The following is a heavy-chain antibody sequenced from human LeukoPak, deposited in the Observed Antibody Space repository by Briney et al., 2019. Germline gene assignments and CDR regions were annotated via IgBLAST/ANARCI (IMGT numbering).Heavy chain of an antibody. CDR1: GFTFSTYG. V-gene: IGHV3-30*02. CDR2: MGFNGNNI. J-gene: IGHJ5*02. CDR3: AKDSESGHNWAPFDH. D-gene: IGHD3-3*01. Sequence: GGSLRLSCAASGFTFSTYGMHWVRQAPGKGLEWVAFMGFNGNNIYYRDSVRGRFTISRDNSKNTLYLQMNSLRPEDTAVYYCAKDSESGHNWAPFDHWGQGTLVTVSS.